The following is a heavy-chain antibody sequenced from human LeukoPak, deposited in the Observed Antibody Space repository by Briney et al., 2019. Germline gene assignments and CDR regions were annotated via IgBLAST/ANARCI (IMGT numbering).Heavy chain of an antibody. D-gene: IGHD3-10*01. CDR1: GFTFSSYG. CDR3: AKDGEVSWFGPESY. V-gene: IGHV3-30*18. Sequence: PGGSLRLSCAASGFTFSSYGMHWVRQAPGKGLEWVALISLDGSNTDYAESVKGRFTISRDSSKNTLYLQMNSLRAEDTAVYYCAKDGEVSWFGPESYWGQGTLVAVSS. CDR2: ISLDGSNT. J-gene: IGHJ4*02.